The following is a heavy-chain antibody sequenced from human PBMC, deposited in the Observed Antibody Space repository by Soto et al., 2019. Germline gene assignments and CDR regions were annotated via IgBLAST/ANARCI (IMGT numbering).Heavy chain of an antibody. D-gene: IGHD3-16*01. CDR1: GFTFISYS. Sequence: WGSLRLSCAASGFTFISYSINFFRHSPGKWLEWVSSISSSSSYIYYADSVKGRFTISRDNAKNSLYLQMNSLRAEDTAVYYCARIWGRDYYYGMDVWGQGTTVTVSS. J-gene: IGHJ6*02. CDR2: ISSSSSYI. CDR3: ARIWGRDYYYGMDV. V-gene: IGHV3-21*01.